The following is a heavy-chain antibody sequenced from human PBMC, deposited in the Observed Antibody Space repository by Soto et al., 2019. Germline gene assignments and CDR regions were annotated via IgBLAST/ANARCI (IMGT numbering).Heavy chain of an antibody. CDR3: ARGGIYCSSTTCYSDN. D-gene: IGHD2-2*01. J-gene: IGHJ4*02. V-gene: IGHV4-34*01. CDR2: INHSGNI. Sequence: PSETLSLTCAVYGGSLSGYYWSWVRQPPGKGLEWIGEINHSGNINYNPSLTSRVTISVDTSTNQFSLHLYSVTAADTAVYYCARGGIYCSSTTCYSDNWGQGTLVTVSS. CDR1: GGSLSGYY.